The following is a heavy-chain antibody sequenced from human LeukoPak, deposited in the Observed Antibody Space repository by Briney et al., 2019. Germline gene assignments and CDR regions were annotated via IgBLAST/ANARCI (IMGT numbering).Heavy chain of an antibody. CDR1: GFTFSSYH. Sequence: ASVKVCCKAFGFTFSSYHIHWVRQAPGQGLEWMGIIKPRDDSTIYAQKFQGRLIMTWDTSTSTAYMELSSLRSDDTALYYCARDFVWAVDYWGQGSLVTVSS. CDR3: ARDFVWAVDY. J-gene: IGHJ4*02. D-gene: IGHD3-16*01. CDR2: IKPRDDST. V-gene: IGHV1-46*01.